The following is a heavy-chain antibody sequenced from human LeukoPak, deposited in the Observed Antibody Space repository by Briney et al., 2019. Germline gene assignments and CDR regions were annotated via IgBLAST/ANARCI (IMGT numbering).Heavy chain of an antibody. J-gene: IGHJ4*02. D-gene: IGHD2-8*02. CDR1: GGSISSYY. V-gene: IGHV4-59*08. CDR3: AGHHPRNTVDF. Sequence: PSETLSLTCTVSGGSISSYYWSWIRQPPGKGLEWIAYISDIGSINYNPSLKSRVTISLDTSKNQFSLKLSSVTAADTAVYYCAGHHPRNTVDFWGQGALVTVSS. CDR2: ISDIGSI.